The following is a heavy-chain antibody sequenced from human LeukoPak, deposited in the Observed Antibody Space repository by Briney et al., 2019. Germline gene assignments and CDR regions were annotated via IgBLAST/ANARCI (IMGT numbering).Heavy chain of an antibody. CDR1: GFTFRSYA. J-gene: IGHJ4*02. CDR3: AKARQLHDGSGNYYFDF. CDR2: ISHSGGST. D-gene: IGHD2-15*01. Sequence: GGSLRLSCAASGFTFRSYAMTWVRQAPGKGLEWVSSISHSGGSTYYADSVKGRFTVSRDNSKNTLYLQMNSLRVEDAAVYFCAKARQLHDGSGNYYFDFWGQGTLVTVSS. V-gene: IGHV3-23*01.